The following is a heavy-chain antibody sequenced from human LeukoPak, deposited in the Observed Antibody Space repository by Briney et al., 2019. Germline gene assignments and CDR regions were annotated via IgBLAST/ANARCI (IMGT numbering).Heavy chain of an antibody. CDR2: IRYDGSNK. CDR1: GFTFSDYG. D-gene: IGHD6-13*01. CDR3: AKPYSSTWDYFDY. V-gene: IGHV3-30*02. Sequence: GGSLRLSCAASGFTFSDYGMNWVRQAPGKGLEWVALIRYDGSNKYYADSVKGRFTISGDNSKKTLYLQMNSLRAEDTAVYYCAKPYSSTWDYFDYWGQGTLVTVSS. J-gene: IGHJ4*02.